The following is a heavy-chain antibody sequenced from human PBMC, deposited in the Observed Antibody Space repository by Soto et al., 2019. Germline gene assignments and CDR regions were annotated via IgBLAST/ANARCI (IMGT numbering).Heavy chain of an antibody. Sequence: SVKVCCKASGYPLTGYYVHWVRQARGQRLEWMGWINPKNGGTKYAHQFQDRVSVTRDTSISTAFLELNRLRYDDTAVYYCASALGYGSVALMDVWDQGTEVTVSS. J-gene: IGHJ6*02. V-gene: IGHV1-2*07. CDR3: ASALGYGSVALMDV. CDR1: GYPLTGYY. D-gene: IGHD5-18*01. CDR2: INPKNGGT.